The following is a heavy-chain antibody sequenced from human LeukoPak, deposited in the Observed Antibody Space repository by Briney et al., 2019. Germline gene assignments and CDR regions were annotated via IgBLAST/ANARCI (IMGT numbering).Heavy chain of an antibody. CDR2: ITSSSSYI. D-gene: IGHD1-1*01. CDR3: ARVCLTTNCPSLDY. J-gene: IGHJ4*02. Sequence: PGGSLRLSCSASGFTFSSYSMNWVRQAPGKGLEWVSSITSSSSYIFYADPVKGRFTISRDNAKNSLYLQMTSLTAEDTAVYYCARVCLTTNCPSLDYWGQGTLVTVSS. V-gene: IGHV3-21*01. CDR1: GFTFSSYS.